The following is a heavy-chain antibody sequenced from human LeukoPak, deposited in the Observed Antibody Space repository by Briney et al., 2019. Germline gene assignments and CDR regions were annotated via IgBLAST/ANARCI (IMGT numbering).Heavy chain of an antibody. CDR3: ARGSMITFGGVIIHGAFDI. D-gene: IGHD3-16*02. CDR1: GGTFSSYA. V-gene: IGHV1-69*05. CDR2: IIPIFGTA. Sequence: SVKVSCKASGGTFSSYAISWVRQAPGQGLEWMGRIIPIFGTANYAQKFKGRVTITTDESTSTAYMELSSLRSEDTAVYYCARGSMITFGGVIIHGAFDIWGQGTMVTVSS. J-gene: IGHJ3*02.